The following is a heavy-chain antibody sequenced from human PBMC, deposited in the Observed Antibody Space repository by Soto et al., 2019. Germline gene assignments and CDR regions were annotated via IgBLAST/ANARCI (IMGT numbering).Heavy chain of an antibody. CDR2: IQHTGNT. D-gene: IGHD3-16*01. Sequence: PSETLSLTCAVSGASIRSYHWSFLRQPAGKGLEWIGRIQHTGNTNYNPSLKSRVTMSADTSKNQISLKMTSVTAADTAVYFCAKDVPSRRWFDPWGQGVRVTVSS. CDR1: GASIRSYH. V-gene: IGHV4-4*07. CDR3: AKDVPSRRWFDP. J-gene: IGHJ5*02.